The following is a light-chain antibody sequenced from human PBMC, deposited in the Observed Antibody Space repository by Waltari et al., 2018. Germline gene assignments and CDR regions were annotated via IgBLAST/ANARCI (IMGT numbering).Light chain of an antibody. CDR3: ETWDSNTPV. Sequence: QPVLTQSSSASASLGSSVKLTCTLSSGPSSYIIAWHQQQPGKAPRYLMKLEGSGSYNKGSGVPDRFSGSSSGADCYLTISNLQSEDEADYYCETWDSNTPVFGGGTKLTVL. CDR2: LEGSGSY. CDR1: SGPSSYI. J-gene: IGLJ2*01. V-gene: IGLV4-60*03.